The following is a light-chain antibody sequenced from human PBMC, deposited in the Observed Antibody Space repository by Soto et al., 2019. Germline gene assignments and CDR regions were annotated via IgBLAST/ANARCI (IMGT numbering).Light chain of an antibody. CDR3: QQSSTTPRT. Sequence: DIQMTQSPSSLSASVGDRVTITCRASQSISTYLNWYQHKPGKAPKLLIYAASTLQSGVPSRFSGSGSGTDFRLTITSLQPEDIATYYCQQSSTTPRTFGQGTNVDFK. J-gene: IGKJ1*01. V-gene: IGKV1-39*01. CDR1: QSISTY. CDR2: AAS.